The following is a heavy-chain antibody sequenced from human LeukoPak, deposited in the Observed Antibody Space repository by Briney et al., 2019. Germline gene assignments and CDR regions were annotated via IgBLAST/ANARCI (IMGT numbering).Heavy chain of an antibody. Sequence: ASVKVSCKVSGYTLTELSMHWVRQAPGQGLEWMGWISAYNGNTNYAQKLQGRVTMTTDTSTSTAYMELRSLRSDDTAVYYCARAPGGYYGSGSYSTYYYYYMDVWGKGTTVTISS. CDR1: GYTLTELS. D-gene: IGHD3-10*01. CDR3: ARAPGGYYGSGSYSTYYYYYMDV. J-gene: IGHJ6*03. CDR2: ISAYNGNT. V-gene: IGHV1-18*01.